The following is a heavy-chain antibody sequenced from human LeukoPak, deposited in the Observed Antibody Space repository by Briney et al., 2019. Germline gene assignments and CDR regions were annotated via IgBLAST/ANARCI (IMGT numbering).Heavy chain of an antibody. Sequence: GGSLRLSCSASGFDLSPYTMNWVRQAPGKGLEWVASISSTSSYMYYGDSLKGRFTISRDNAKNTLYLQLGSLRAEDTATYYCARRVTTFLSWGQGTLAIVSS. V-gene: IGHV3-21*01. CDR3: ARRVTTFLS. CDR2: ISSTSSYM. CDR1: GFDLSPYT. D-gene: IGHD4-17*01. J-gene: IGHJ4*02.